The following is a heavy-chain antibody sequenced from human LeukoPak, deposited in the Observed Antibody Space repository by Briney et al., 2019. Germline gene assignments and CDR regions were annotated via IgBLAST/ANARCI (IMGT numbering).Heavy chain of an antibody. CDR3: ARGGGGLYMQSYYYGMDV. V-gene: IGHV4-34*01. D-gene: IGHD3-16*01. CDR1: GGSFSGYY. Sequence: SETLSLTCAVYGGSFSGYYWSWIRQPPGKGLEWIGEINHSGSTNYNPSLKSRVTISVDTSKNQFSLKLSSVTAADTAVYYCARGGGGLYMQSYYYGMDVWGQGTTVTVSS. CDR2: INHSGST. J-gene: IGHJ6*02.